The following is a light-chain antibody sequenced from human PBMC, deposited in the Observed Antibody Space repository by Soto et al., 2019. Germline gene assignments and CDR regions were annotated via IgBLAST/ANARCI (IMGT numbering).Light chain of an antibody. V-gene: IGKV1-33*01. Sequence: DIQMTQSPSSLSASVGDRVTITCQANKDIKNYLNWYQQKPGKAPKLLIYAASILETGVPTRFSGSGSGTDVTFTISSLQPEDIATYYCQHYDDLPWAFGQGTKVAIK. CDR2: AAS. CDR3: QHYDDLPWA. CDR1: KDIKNY. J-gene: IGKJ1*01.